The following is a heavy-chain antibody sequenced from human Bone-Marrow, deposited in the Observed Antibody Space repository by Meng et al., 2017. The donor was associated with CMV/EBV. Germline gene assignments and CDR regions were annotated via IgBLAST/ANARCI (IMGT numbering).Heavy chain of an antibody. Sequence: ASVKVSCKASGYTFTSYGVSWVRQAPGQGLEWMGWRNPNSGNTGYAQKFQGRVTMTRNTSISTAYMELSSLRSEDTAVYYCARVAIFGYYYYGMDGWGQGTTVTVSS. V-gene: IGHV1-8*02. CDR1: GYTFTSYG. J-gene: IGHJ6*02. D-gene: IGHD3-3*01. CDR2: RNPNSGNT. CDR3: ARVAIFGYYYYGMDG.